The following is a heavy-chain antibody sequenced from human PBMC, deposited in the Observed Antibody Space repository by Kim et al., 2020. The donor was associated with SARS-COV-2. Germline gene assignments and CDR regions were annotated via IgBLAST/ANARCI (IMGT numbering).Heavy chain of an antibody. CDR3: ARAQAGYDSSGYHDY. Sequence: GGSLRLSCAASGFTFSSYGMHWVRQAPGKGLEWVAVIWYDGSNKYYADSVKGRFTISRDNSKNTLYLQMNSLRAEDTAVYYCARAQAGYDSSGYHDYWGQGTLVTVSS. CDR1: GFTFSSYG. D-gene: IGHD3-22*01. J-gene: IGHJ4*02. V-gene: IGHV3-33*01. CDR2: IWYDGSNK.